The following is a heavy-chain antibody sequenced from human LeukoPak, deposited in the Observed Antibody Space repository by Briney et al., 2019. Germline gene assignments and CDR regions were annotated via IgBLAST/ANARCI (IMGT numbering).Heavy chain of an antibody. CDR1: GFTFSSSW. CDR3: ARGLVPGFLDY. V-gene: IGHV3-74*01. J-gene: IGHJ4*02. Sequence: GGSLRLSCAASGFTFSSSWMYWVRQAPGKGLVWVSRINGDESITTYADSVKGRFTISRDNAKNTLYLQMNSLRAEDTAVYYCARGLVPGFLDYWGQGTPVTVSS. CDR2: INGDESIT. D-gene: IGHD4-11*01.